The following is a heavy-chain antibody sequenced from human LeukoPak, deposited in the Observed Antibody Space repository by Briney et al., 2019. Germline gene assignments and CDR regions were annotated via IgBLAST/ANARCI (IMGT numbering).Heavy chain of an antibody. V-gene: IGHV1-18*01. Sequence: ASVKVSCKASGYTFTSYGISWVRQAPGQGLEWMGWISAYNGNTNYAQKLQGRVTMTTDTSTSTAYMELRSLRSDDTAVYYCARDQGPSMVRGAHYFDYWGQGTLVTVSS. CDR1: GYTFTSYG. CDR3: ARDQGPSMVRGAHYFDY. CDR2: ISAYNGNT. J-gene: IGHJ4*02. D-gene: IGHD3-10*01.